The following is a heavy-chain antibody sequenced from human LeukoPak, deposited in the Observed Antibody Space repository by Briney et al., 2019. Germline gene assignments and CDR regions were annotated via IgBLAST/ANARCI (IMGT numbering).Heavy chain of an antibody. Sequence: PGGSLRLSCAASGFTFSNNGLSWFRQAPGKRLEWVSDISGGGNTYYAESVKGRFTISRDNSKSTLYLQMNGLRAEDTALYYASGHGSSSYWGQGTLVAVSS. V-gene: IGHV3-23*01. CDR1: GFTFSNNG. CDR2: ISGGGNT. J-gene: IGHJ4*02. D-gene: IGHD6-13*01. CDR3: SGHGSSSY.